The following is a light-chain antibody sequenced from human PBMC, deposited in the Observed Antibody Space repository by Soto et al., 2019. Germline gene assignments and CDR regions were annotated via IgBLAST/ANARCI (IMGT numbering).Light chain of an antibody. V-gene: IGKV3-11*01. CDR3: QQSYGTPIT. J-gene: IGKJ5*01. Sequence: TQSPSTLSASVGDGVTITCRASQSVSSYLAWYQQKPGQAPRLLIYDASNRATGIPARFSGSGSGTDFTLTITSLQPEDFATYYCQQSYGTPITFGQGTRLEIK. CDR1: QSVSSY. CDR2: DAS.